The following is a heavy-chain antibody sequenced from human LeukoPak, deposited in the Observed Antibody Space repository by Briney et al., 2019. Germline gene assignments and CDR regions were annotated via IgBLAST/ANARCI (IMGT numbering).Heavy chain of an antibody. CDR1: RFTVSSNH. CDR2: VYRGGIT. J-gene: IGHJ4*02. V-gene: IGHV3-53*01. CDR3: ALVSSSGNHIIDN. Sequence: GGSLRLSCGASRFTVSSNHMSWVRLAPGRGLEWVSIVYRGGITNYGDSVKGRFTISRDNSKNTLYLQMNSLRAEDTAVYYCALVSSSGNHIIDNWGQGTLVTVSS. D-gene: IGHD1-14*01.